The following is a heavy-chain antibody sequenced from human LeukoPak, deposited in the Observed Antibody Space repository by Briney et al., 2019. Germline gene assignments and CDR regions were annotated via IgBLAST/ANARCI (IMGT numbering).Heavy chain of an antibody. CDR1: GFTFSSYS. Sequence: GGSLRLSCAASGFTFSSYSMNWVRQAPGKGLEWVSSISSSSSYIYYADSVKGRFTVSRDNAKNSLYLQMNSLRAEDTAVYYCAREYSSGRYNYYGMDVWGQGTTVTVSS. J-gene: IGHJ6*02. CDR2: ISSSSSYI. V-gene: IGHV3-21*01. D-gene: IGHD6-19*01. CDR3: AREYSSGRYNYYGMDV.